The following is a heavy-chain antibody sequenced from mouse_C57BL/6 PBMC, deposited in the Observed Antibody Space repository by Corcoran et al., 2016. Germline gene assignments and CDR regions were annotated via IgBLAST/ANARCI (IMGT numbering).Heavy chain of an antibody. CDR2: IDPANGNT. V-gene: IGHV14-3*01. D-gene: IGHD2-4*01. CDR1: GFTIKNTY. CDR3: AGGLRRVTWGDY. Sequence: EVQLQQSVAELVRPGASVKLSCTASGFTIKNTYMHWVKQRPEQGLEWIGRIDPANGNTKYAPKFQGKATITADTSSNTAYLQLSSLTSEDTAIYYCAGGLRRVTWGDYWGQGTSVTVSS. J-gene: IGHJ4*01.